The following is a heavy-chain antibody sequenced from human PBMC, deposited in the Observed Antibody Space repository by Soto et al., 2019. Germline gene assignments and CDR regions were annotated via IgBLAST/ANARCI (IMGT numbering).Heavy chain of an antibody. CDR1: GFTFSSYW. V-gene: IGHV3-7*05. CDR3: ARVGRGYCSSTSCYAGALDI. J-gene: IGHJ3*02. CDR2: IKQDGSEK. D-gene: IGHD2-2*01. Sequence: EVQLVESGGGLVQPGGSLRLSCAASGFTFSSYWMSWVRQAPGKGLEWVANIKQDGSEKYYVDSVKGRFTISRDNAKNSLYLQMNSLRAEDTAVYYCARVGRGYCSSTSCYAGALDIWGQGTMVTVSS.